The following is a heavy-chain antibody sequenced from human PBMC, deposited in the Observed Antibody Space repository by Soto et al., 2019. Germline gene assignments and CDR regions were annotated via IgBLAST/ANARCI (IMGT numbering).Heavy chain of an antibody. J-gene: IGHJ5*02. CDR1: GDSMSSSNW. D-gene: IGHD2-2*01. V-gene: IGHV4-4*02. CDR3: ARVPDR. Sequence: SETLSLTCTVSGDSMSSSNWWNWVRQPPGKGLEWIGEAHHSGRTNYNPSLKSRVTISVDRSKNQFSLKLSSVTAADTAVYYCARVPDRWGQGTLVTVSS. CDR2: AHHSGRT.